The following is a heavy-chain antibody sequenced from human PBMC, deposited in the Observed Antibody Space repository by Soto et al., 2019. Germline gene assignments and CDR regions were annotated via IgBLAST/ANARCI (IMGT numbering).Heavy chain of an antibody. D-gene: IGHD2-15*01. CDR2: ISAYNGNT. V-gene: IGHV1-18*01. J-gene: IGHJ5*02. CDR1: GYTFTSYG. Sequence: ASVKVSCKASGYTFTSYGISWVRQAPGQGLEWMGWISAYNGNTNYAQKLQGRVTMTTDTSTSTAYMELRSLGSDDTAVYYCARAGRYCSGGSCYKPLDPWGQGTLVTVSS. CDR3: ARAGRYCSGGSCYKPLDP.